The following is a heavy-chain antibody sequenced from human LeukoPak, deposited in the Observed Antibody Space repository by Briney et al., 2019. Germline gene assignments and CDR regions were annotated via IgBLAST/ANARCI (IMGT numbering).Heavy chain of an antibody. Sequence: VASVKVSCKASGYTFTSYYMHWVRQAPGQGLEWMGIITPSGGSTSYAQKFQGRVTMTRDTSTSTVYMELSSLRSEDTAVYYCARVSEGPYYYYYYGMDVWGQGTTVTVSS. V-gene: IGHV1-46*01. CDR3: ARVSEGPYYYYYYGMDV. CDR1: GYTFTSYY. CDR2: ITPSGGST. J-gene: IGHJ6*02.